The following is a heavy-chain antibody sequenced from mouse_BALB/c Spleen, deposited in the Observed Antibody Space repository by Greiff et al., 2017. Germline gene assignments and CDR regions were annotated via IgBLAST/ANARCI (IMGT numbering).Heavy chain of an antibody. J-gene: IGHJ2*01. CDR1: GFTFSSYT. CDR3: ARSGGYGSSYYFDY. Sequence: EVKLVESGGGLVQPGGSLKLSCAASGFTFSSYTMSWVRQTPEKRLEWVAYISNGGGSTYYPDTVKGRFTISRDNAKNTLYLQMSSLKSEDTAMYYWARSGGYGSSYYFDYWGQGTTLTVSS. CDR2: ISNGGGST. V-gene: IGHV5-12-2*01. D-gene: IGHD1-1*01.